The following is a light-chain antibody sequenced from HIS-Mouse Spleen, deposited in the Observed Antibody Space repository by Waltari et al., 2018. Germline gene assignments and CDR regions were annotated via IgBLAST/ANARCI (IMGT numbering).Light chain of an antibody. CDR2: EGS. V-gene: IGLV2-23*01. Sequence: QSALTQPASVSGSPGQSITIPCTGTSSYVGSYNLVSWYQQHPGKAPNLMIYEGSKRPSGVSNRFSGSKSGKTASLTISGLQAEDEADYYCCSYAGSSTVVFGGGTKLTVL. J-gene: IGLJ2*01. CDR1: SSYVGSYNL. CDR3: CSYAGSSTVV.